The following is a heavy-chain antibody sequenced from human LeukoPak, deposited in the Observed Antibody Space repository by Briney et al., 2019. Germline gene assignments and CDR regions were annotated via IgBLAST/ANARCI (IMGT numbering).Heavy chain of an antibody. CDR3: AIGGSYYSGDTYYFDY. Sequence: GASVKVSCKASGYTFTSYDINWVRQATGQGLEWMGGIIPIFGTANYAQKFQGRVTITTDESTSTAYMELSSLRSEDTAVYYCAIGGSYYSGDTYYFDYWGQGTLVTVSS. D-gene: IGHD1-26*01. J-gene: IGHJ4*02. CDR2: IIPIFGTA. V-gene: IGHV1-69*05. CDR1: GYTFTSYD.